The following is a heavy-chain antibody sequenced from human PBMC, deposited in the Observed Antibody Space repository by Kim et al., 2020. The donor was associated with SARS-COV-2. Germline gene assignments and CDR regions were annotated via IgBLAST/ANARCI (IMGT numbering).Heavy chain of an antibody. CDR1: GGSISSYY. V-gene: IGHV4-59*13. D-gene: IGHD1-7*01. CDR3: AREGGNWNYAGGMDV. J-gene: IGHJ6*02. CDR2: IYYSGST. Sequence: ETLSLTCTVSGGSISSYYWNWIRQPPGKGLKWIGYIYYSGSTNYNPSLKSRVTISVDTSKNQFSLKLSSVTAADTAVYYCAREGGNWNYAGGMDVWGQGTTVTVSS.